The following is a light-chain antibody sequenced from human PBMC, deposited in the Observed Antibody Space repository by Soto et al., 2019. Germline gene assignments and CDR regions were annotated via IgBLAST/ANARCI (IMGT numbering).Light chain of an antibody. J-gene: IGKJ2*01. CDR2: DAS. CDR1: QTVRNS. CDR3: QHRSNWPLYT. Sequence: EIVLTQSPATLSLSPGEGATLSCRASQTVRNSLAWFRQKPGQAPRLLIYDASTRATGVPARFSGSGSGTDFTLTISSLEPEDSAVYFCQHRSNWPLYTFGQGTKLEIK. V-gene: IGKV3-11*01.